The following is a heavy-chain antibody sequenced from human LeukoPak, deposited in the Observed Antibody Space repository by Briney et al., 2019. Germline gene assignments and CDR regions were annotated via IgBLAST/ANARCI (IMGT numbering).Heavy chain of an antibody. CDR2: INHSGST. D-gene: IGHD2-2*01. Sequence: SETLSLTCTVSGDSINNNNYYWSWIRQPPGKGLEWIGEINHSGSTNYNPSLKSRVTISVDTSKNQFSLKLSSVTAADTAVYYCARERNGYCSSTSCPLGYWGQGALVTVSS. J-gene: IGHJ4*02. V-gene: IGHV4-39*07. CDR3: ARERNGYCSSTSCPLGY. CDR1: GDSINNNNYY.